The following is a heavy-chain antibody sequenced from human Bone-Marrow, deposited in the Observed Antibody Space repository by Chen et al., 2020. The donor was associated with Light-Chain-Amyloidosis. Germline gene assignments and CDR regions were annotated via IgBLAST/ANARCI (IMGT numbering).Heavy chain of an antibody. V-gene: IGHV3-23*04. CDR3: AKDISYDDILPGYPADAFDI. Sequence: VPVVESGGGLPPPGGSLGLSCAASGFAFSSYALGWVRQASGKGLEWVSTISGSGGSRYYGDSVKGRLTISRDNSKNALFLQMNSLRAEDTAVYYCAKDISYDDILPGYPADAFDIWGQGTMVTVSS. CDR1: GFAFSSYA. J-gene: IGHJ3*02. CDR2: ISGSGGSR. D-gene: IGHD3-9*01.